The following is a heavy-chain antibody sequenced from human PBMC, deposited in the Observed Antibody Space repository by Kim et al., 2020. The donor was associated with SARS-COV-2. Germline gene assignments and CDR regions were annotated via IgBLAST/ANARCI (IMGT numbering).Heavy chain of an antibody. J-gene: IGHJ4*02. V-gene: IGHV7-4-1*02. D-gene: IGHD2-15*01. CDR3: ARDLHRSGAYYFDY. Sequence: AQGFTGRFVFSLDTSVSTAYLQISSLKAEDTAVYYCARDLHRSGAYYFDYWGQGTLVTVSS.